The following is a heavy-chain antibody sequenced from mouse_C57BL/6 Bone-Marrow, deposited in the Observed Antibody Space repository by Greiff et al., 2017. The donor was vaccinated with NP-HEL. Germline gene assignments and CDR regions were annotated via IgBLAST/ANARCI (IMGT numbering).Heavy chain of an antibody. D-gene: IGHD2-3*01. Sequence: EVKLMESGGGLVQPGGSLKLSCAASGFTFSDYGMPWVRQAPRKGPEWVAFISNLAYSIYYADTVTGRFTISRENAKNTLYLEMSSLRSEDTAMYYCARDGYYAMDYWGQGTSVTVSS. CDR1: GFTFSDYG. V-gene: IGHV5-15*01. CDR2: ISNLAYSI. CDR3: ARDGYYAMDY. J-gene: IGHJ4*01.